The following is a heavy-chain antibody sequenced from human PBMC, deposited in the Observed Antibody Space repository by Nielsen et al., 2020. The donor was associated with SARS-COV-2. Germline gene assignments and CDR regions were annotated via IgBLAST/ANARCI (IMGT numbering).Heavy chain of an antibody. CDR3: VTGGQWLVRHPYGMEV. V-gene: IGHV3-30-3*01. D-gene: IGHD6-19*01. Sequence: GGSLRLSCAASGFTFRTYAMHWVRQAPGKGLEWVAIISFDGTTKYNEDSVKGRFTISRDNSKNTLYLQMKSLRAEDTAVYYCVTGGQWLVRHPYGMEVWGQGTTVTVSS. CDR1: GFTFRTYA. CDR2: ISFDGTTK. J-gene: IGHJ6*02.